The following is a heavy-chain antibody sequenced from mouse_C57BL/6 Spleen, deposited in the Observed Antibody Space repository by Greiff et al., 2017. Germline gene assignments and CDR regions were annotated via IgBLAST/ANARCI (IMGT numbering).Heavy chain of an antibody. CDR1: GYTFTDYY. J-gene: IGHJ4*01. V-gene: IGHV1-26*01. CDR3: ARRLYYGRGSAMDY. D-gene: IGHD1-1*01. Sequence: EVQLQQSGPELVKPGASVKISCKASGYTFTDYYMNWVKQSHGKSLEWIGDINPNNGGTSYNQKFKGKATLTVDKSSSTAYMELRSLTSEDSAVYYCARRLYYGRGSAMDYWGQGTSVTVSS. CDR2: INPNNGGT.